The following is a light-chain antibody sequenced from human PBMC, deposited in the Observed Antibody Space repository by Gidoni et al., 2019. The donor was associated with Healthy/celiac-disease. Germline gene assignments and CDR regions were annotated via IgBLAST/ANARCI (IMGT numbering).Light chain of an antibody. CDR1: QDISNY. CDR3: QQYDNLPLT. V-gene: IGKV1-33*01. CDR2: DAS. Sequence: LQMPQSPSSLSASVGDRVTITCQASQDISNYLHWYQQKPGKAPKLLIYDASNLETGVPSRFSGSGSGTDFTFTISSLQPEDIATYYCQQYDNLPLTFGGGTKVEIK. J-gene: IGKJ4*01.